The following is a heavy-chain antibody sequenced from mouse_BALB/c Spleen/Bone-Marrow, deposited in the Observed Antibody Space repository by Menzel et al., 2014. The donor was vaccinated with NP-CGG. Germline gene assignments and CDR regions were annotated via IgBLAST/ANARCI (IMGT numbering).Heavy chain of an antibody. CDR3: ASDYPYSLDY. CDR2: IRNKANGYTS. J-gene: IGHJ4*01. CDR1: GFTFTDYY. V-gene: IGHV7-3*02. Sequence: VQLKESGGGLVQPGGSLRLSCATSGFTFTDYYMSWVRQPPGKALEWLGFIRNKANGYTSEYSASVKGRFSISRDKSTIFFYLQMNTLRAEDISSYDCASDYPYSLDYWGQGTSVTVS.